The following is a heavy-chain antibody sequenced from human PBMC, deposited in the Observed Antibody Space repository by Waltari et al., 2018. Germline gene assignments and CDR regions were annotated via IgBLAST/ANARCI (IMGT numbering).Heavy chain of an antibody. D-gene: IGHD3-10*01. CDR1: GFTFSDHY. J-gene: IGHJ3*02. CDR3: APSPSSGIAPLDI. V-gene: IGHV3-72*01. CDR2: IRNKANSYTT. Sequence: EVQLVESGGGLVQPGRSLRLSCAASGFTFSDHYMDWVRQAPGKGLEWVGRIRNKANSYTTEYAASVKGRFTISRDDSKNLLYLQINSLRSEDTAVYYCAPSPSSGIAPLDIWGQGTMLTVSS.